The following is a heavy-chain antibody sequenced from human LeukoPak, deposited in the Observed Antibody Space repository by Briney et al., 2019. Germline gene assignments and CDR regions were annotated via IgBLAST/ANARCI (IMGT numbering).Heavy chain of an antibody. V-gene: IGHV3-23*01. D-gene: IGHD3-10*01. J-gene: IGHJ6*02. CDR1: GFTFSSYA. Sequence: GGSLRLSCAASGFTFSSYAMSWVRQAPGKGLEWVSAISGRGGSTYYADSVKGRFTISRDNSKNTLYLQMNSLRAEDTAVYYCAKGVVRGDNSYYYYYGMDVWGQGTTVTVSS. CDR3: AKGVVRGDNSYYYYYGMDV. CDR2: ISGRGGST.